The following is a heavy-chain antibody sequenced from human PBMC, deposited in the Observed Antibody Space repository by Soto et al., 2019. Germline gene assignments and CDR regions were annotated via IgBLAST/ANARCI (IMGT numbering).Heavy chain of an antibody. Sequence: SETLSLTCAVYGGSFSGYYWSWIRQPPGKGLEWIGEINHSGSTNYNPSLKSRVTISVDTSKDQFSLKLSSVTAADTAVYYCARAALKYYYGSGSYHGIRFDYWGQGTLVTVSS. J-gene: IGHJ4*02. D-gene: IGHD3-10*01. V-gene: IGHV4-34*01. CDR3: ARAALKYYYGSGSYHGIRFDY. CDR2: INHSGST. CDR1: GGSFSGYY.